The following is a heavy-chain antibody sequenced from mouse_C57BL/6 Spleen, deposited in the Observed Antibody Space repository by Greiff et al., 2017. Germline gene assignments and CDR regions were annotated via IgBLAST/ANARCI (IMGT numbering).Heavy chain of an antibody. Sequence: VKLMESGPGLVQPSQSLSITCTVSGFSLTSYGVHWVRQSPGKGLEWLGVIWSGGSTDYNAAFISKLSISKDNSKSQVFFKMNSLQADDTAIYYCASLITPGCFDVWGTGTTVTVSA. J-gene: IGHJ1*03. CDR2: IWSGGST. V-gene: IGHV2-2*01. CDR3: ASLITPGCFDV. D-gene: IGHD1-3*01. CDR1: GFSLTSYG.